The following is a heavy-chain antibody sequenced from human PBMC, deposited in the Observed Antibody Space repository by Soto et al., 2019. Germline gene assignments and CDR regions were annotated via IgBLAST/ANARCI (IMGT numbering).Heavy chain of an antibody. D-gene: IGHD6-19*01. CDR1: GFTFSSYA. CDR2: ISGSGGST. J-gene: IGHJ4*02. Sequence: EVQLLESGGGLVQPGGSLRLSCAASGFTFSSYAMSWVRQAPGKGLEWVSAISGSGGSTYYADSVKGRFTISRDNSKNTLYLQMNSLRAEDTAVYYGAKDQRQWLAADAFHYWGQGTLVTVSS. CDR3: AKDQRQWLAADAFHY. V-gene: IGHV3-23*01.